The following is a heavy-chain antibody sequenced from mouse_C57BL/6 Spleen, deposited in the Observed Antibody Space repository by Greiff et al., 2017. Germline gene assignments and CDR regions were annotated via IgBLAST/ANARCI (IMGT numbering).Heavy chain of an antibody. Sequence: QVQLQQPGAELVKPGASVKLSCKASGYTFTSYWMHWVKQRPGQGLEWIGMIHPNSGSTNYNEKFKSKATLTVDKSSSTAYMQLSSLTSEDSAVYYCARSGWDYDELGRGVFDYWGQGTTLTVSS. V-gene: IGHV1-64*01. CDR3: ARSGWDYDELGRGVFDY. CDR2: IHPNSGST. CDR1: GYTFTSYW. J-gene: IGHJ2*01. D-gene: IGHD2-4*01.